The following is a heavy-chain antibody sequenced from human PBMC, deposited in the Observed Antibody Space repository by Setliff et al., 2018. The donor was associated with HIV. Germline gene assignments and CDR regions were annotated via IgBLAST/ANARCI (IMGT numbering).Heavy chain of an antibody. V-gene: IGHV4-34*01. Sequence: SETLSLTCTLYGGSLTNFWWTWIRQSPGKGLEWIGEIVDSGSTTYNPSLKSRVTISVDPSKKEFSLKLASVTAADTAVYFCARGRDCDSSNCLLRYYYNYGMDVWGQGTTVTVSS. CDR3: ARGRDCDSSNCLLRYYYNYGMDV. CDR1: GGSLTNFW. D-gene: IGHD2-2*01. CDR2: IVDSGST. J-gene: IGHJ6*02.